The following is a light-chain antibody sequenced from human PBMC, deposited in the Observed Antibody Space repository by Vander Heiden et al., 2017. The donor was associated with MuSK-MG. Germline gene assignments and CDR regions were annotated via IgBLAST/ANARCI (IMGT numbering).Light chain of an antibody. CDR1: QRVSGY. CDR2: DAS. V-gene: IGKV3-11*01. J-gene: IGKJ2*01. CDR3: QQHSNWL. Sequence: EIVFTQSPATLSLSPWERATLSCRASQRVSGYLAWYQQKPGQAPSLLIYDASNRATGIPARFSGSGSGTDFTRTISSLVPEDVAVYYCQQHSNWLFGQGTKLEIK.